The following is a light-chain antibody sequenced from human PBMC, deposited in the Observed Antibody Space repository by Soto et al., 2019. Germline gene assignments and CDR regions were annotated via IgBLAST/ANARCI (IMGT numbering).Light chain of an antibody. CDR1: SSNIGAGYD. CDR2: GNS. V-gene: IGLV1-40*01. CDR3: QSYDSSLSGYV. J-gene: IGLJ1*01. Sequence: QSVLTQQPSVSGAPGQRVTISCTGSSSNIGAGYDVHWYQQLPGTAPKLLIYGNSNRPSGVPDRFSGSKSGTSASLAITGLQAEEEAEYYCQSYDSSLSGYVFGTGNKVTVL.